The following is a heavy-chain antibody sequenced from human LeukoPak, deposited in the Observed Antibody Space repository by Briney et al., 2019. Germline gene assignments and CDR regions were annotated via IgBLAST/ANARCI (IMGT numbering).Heavy chain of an antibody. CDR2: IYSGNTT. CDR1: GFTVSYNY. CDR3: ARDPPAMVRGVLSPPYPAY. Sequence: GGSLRLSCAASGFTVSYNYMNWVRQAPGKGLEWVSVIYSGNTTYYADSVKDRFTISRDNSKNTLYLQMNSLRAEDTAVYYCARDPPAMVRGVLSPPYPAYWGQGTLVTVSS. D-gene: IGHD3-10*01. J-gene: IGHJ4*02. V-gene: IGHV3-66*01.